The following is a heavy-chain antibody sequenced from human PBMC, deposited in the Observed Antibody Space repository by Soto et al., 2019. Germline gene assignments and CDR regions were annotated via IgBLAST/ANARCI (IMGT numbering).Heavy chain of an antibody. Sequence: HVQLVESGGGVVQPGRSLRLSCAASGFTFSSDGMHWVRQAPGKGLEWVAVISYDGSNKYYADSVKGRFTISRDNSKNTLYLQMNSLRAEDTAVYYCAKDLYSSSWYSYDVGMDVWGQGTTVTVSS. V-gene: IGHV3-30*18. J-gene: IGHJ6*02. CDR1: GFTFSSDG. CDR2: ISYDGSNK. D-gene: IGHD6-13*01. CDR3: AKDLYSSSWYSYDVGMDV.